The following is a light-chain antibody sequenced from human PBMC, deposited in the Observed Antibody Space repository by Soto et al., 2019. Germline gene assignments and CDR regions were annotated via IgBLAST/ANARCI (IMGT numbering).Light chain of an antibody. CDR3: QAWDSSTGV. V-gene: IGLV3-1*01. J-gene: IGLJ2*01. CDR1: KLGNKY. Sequence: SYELTQPPSVSVSPGQTASITCSGDKLGNKYACWYQQKSGQSPALVIYEDSKRPSGIPERFSGSNSGNTATLTISGTQAMDEADYYCQAWDSSTGVFGGGTKLTVL. CDR2: EDS.